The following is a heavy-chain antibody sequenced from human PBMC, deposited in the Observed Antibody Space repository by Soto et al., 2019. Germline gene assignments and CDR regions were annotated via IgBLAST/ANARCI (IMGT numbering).Heavy chain of an antibody. Sequence: EVQLVESGGGLVKPGWSLRLSCAASGFTFSNAWMSWVRQAPGKGLEWVGRIKTKTDGGTTDYAAPVKGRFTISRDDSKNTLYLQMNSLKTEDTDVYYCTTGVTSRGMDVWGKGTTVTVSS. CDR3: TTGVTSRGMDV. CDR1: GFTFSNAW. CDR2: IKTKTDGGTT. D-gene: IGHD2-21*02. V-gene: IGHV3-15*01. J-gene: IGHJ6*04.